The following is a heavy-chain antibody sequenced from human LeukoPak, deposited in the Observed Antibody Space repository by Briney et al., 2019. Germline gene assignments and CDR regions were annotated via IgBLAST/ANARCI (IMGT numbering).Heavy chain of an antibody. Sequence: QPGGSLRLSCAASGFTFSEYWMHWVRQTPGKGLLWVSRIYVDGTRTAYADSVKGRFTISRDNAKNTVYLQMNGLTAEDTAMYHCIRGNRDGFYFDDWGQGTPVTVSS. CDR3: IRGNRDGFYFDD. D-gene: IGHD3-10*01. V-gene: IGHV3-74*01. CDR2: IYVDGTRT. CDR1: GFTFSEYW. J-gene: IGHJ4*02.